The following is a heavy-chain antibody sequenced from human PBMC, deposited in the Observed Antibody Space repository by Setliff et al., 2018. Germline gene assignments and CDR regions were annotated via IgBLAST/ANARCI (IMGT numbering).Heavy chain of an antibody. Sequence: ASVKVSCKASGYIFTDYGVSWVRQAPGQGLEWMGYIKSYNGDTYFARNLQGRLSMTTDASSSTAYMELTSLRSDDTAMYYCARDADHYDTDENPIFDYWGQGTLVTVSS. CDR3: ARDADHYDTDENPIFDY. J-gene: IGHJ4*02. V-gene: IGHV1-18*01. CDR2: IKSYNGDT. CDR1: GYIFTDYG. D-gene: IGHD3-9*01.